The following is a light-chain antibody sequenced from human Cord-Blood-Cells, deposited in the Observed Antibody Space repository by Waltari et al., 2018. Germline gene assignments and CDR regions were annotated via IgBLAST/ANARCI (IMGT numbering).Light chain of an antibody. V-gene: IGKV1-39*01. CDR3: QQSYSTLT. CDR1: QSISSY. CDR2: AAS. Sequence: DIQITQSPSSLSASVGDRVTITCRARQSISSYLNWYQQTPGKAPKLLIYAASSLQSGVPSRFSGSGSGTDFTLTISSLQPEDFATYYCQQSYSTLTFGPGTKVDIK. J-gene: IGKJ3*01.